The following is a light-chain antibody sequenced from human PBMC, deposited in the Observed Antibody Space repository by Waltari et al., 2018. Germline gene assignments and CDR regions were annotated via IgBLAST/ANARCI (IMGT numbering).Light chain of an antibody. V-gene: IGLV2-14*03. CDR3: SSYTSSTTYV. Sequence: QSALTQPASVSGSPGPSITLSCTGTSSDVGGYNYVPWYQNHPGKAPKLMIFDVSSRPSGVSNRFSGSKSGNTASPTISGLQAEDEADYYCSSYTSSTTYVFGAGTKVTVL. CDR2: DVS. J-gene: IGLJ1*01. CDR1: SSDVGGYNY.